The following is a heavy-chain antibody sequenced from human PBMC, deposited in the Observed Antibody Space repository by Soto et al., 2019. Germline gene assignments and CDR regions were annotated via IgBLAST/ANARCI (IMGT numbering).Heavy chain of an antibody. V-gene: IGHV3-30-3*01. CDR3: ARVGYDSSGYYYEGLDY. CDR2: ISYDGSNK. D-gene: IGHD3-22*01. Sequence: GGSLRLSCAASGFTFSSYAMHWVRQAPGKGLEWVAVISYDGSNKYYADSVKGRFTISRDNSKNTLYLQMNSLRAEDTAVYYCARVGYDSSGYYYEGLDYWGQGTLVTVSS. CDR1: GFTFSSYA. J-gene: IGHJ4*02.